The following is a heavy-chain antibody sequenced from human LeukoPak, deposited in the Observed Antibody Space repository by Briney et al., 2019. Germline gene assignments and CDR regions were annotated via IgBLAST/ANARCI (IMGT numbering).Heavy chain of an antibody. CDR2: IYYSGST. J-gene: IGHJ4*02. CDR1: GGSISSSSYY. V-gene: IGHV4-39*02. CDR3: ARDQTYSGSGIYTYFDY. Sequence: SETLSLTCTVSGGSISSSSYYWGWIRQPPGKGLEWIGSIYYSGSTNYNPSLRSRVTISADTSKNHFSLKLTSVTAADTAVYYCARDQTYSGSGIYTYFDYWGQGILVTVSS. D-gene: IGHD3-10*01.